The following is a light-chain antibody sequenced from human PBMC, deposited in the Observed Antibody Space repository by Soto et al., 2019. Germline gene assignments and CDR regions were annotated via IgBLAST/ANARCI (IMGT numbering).Light chain of an antibody. CDR3: QQYNSYPCT. CDR2: DAP. V-gene: IGKV1-5*01. J-gene: IGKJ1*01. CDR1: QSISSW. Sequence: DLQMTQSPSTLSASVGDRVTITCRASQSISSWLAWYHQKPGKAPKLLIYDAPSLESGVPSRFSGSGSGTEFTLNISSLQPDDFATYYCQQYNSYPCTFGQGTKVDIK.